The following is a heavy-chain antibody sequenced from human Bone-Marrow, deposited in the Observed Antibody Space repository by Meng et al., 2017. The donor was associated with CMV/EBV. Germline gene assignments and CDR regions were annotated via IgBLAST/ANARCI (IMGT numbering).Heavy chain of an antibody. CDR3: ARVTSYYDFWSGYYEGGLEY. V-gene: IGHV1-2*02. CDR2: INPNSGGT. Sequence: ASVKVSCKASGYTFTGYYMHWVRQAPGQGLEWMGWINPNSGGTNYAQKFQGRVTMTRDTSISTAYMELSRLRSDDTAVYYCARVTSYYDFWSGYYEGGLEYWGQGTRVTGYS. CDR1: GYTFTGYY. J-gene: IGHJ4*02. D-gene: IGHD3-3*01.